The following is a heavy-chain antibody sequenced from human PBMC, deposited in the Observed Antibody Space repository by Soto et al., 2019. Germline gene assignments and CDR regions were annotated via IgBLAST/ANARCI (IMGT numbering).Heavy chain of an antibody. CDR1: GGSISSYY. CDR3: ARTLWFGELNYYFDY. J-gene: IGHJ4*02. Sequence: SETLSLTCTVSGGSISSYYWGWLRQPPGQGLEWIGYVYYSGSTNYNPSLKSRVTISVDRSKNQFSLKLSSVTAADTAVYYCARTLWFGELNYYFDYWGQGTLVTVSS. CDR2: VYYSGST. D-gene: IGHD3-10*01. V-gene: IGHV4-59*01.